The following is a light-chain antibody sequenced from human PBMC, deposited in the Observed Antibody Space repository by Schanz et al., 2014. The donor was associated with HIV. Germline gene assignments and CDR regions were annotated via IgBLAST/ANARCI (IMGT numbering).Light chain of an antibody. V-gene: IGKV3-20*01. CDR3: QQYGSSPRTL. Sequence: EIVLTQSPGSLSLSPGERATLSCRASQSVSSYLAWYQQKPGQAPRLLIYGASIRAIGIPDRFSGSGSGTDFTLTISRLEPEDFAVYYCQQYGSSPRTLFGGGTKVEIK. J-gene: IGKJ4*01. CDR2: GAS. CDR1: QSVSSY.